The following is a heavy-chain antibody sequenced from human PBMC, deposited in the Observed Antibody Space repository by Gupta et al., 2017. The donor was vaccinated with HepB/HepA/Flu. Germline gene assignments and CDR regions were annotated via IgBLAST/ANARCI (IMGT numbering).Heavy chain of an antibody. CDR1: GFTFGDYA. CDR2: IRSKAYGGTT. D-gene: IGHD3-3*01. J-gene: IGHJ4*02. CDR3: TRDPYYDFWSGYYSN. V-gene: IGHV3-49*04. Sequence: EVQLVESGGGLVQPGRSLRLSCTASGFTFGDYAMSWVRQAPGKGLEWVGFIRSKAYGGTTEYAASVKGRFTISRDDSKSIAYLQMNSLKTEDTAVYYCTRDPYYDFWSGYYSNWGQGTLVTVSS.